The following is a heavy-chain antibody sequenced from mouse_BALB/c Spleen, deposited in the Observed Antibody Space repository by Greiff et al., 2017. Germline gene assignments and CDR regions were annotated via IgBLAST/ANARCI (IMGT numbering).Heavy chain of an antibody. J-gene: IGHJ2*01. Sequence: QVQLQQPGAELVKPGASVNLSCKASGYTFTSYWMHWVKQRPGQGLEWIGEINPSNGRTNYNEKFKSKATLTVDKSSSTAYMQLSSLTSEDSAVYYCASPWDGYWGQGTTLTVSS. CDR3: ASPWDGY. D-gene: IGHD4-1*01. CDR1: GYTFTSYW. CDR2: INPSNGRT. V-gene: IGHV1S81*02.